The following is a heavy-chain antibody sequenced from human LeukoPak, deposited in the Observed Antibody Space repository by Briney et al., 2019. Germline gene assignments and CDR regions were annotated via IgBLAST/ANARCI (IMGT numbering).Heavy chain of an antibody. Sequence: PSETLSLTCTVSGGSISSYYWSWIRQPPGKGLGWIGYIYYSGSTNYNPSLKSRVTISVDTSKNQFSLKLSSVTAADTAVYYCARGFQPLVANWFDPWGQGTLVTVSS. D-gene: IGHD2-8*02. CDR1: GGSISSYY. V-gene: IGHV4-59*01. CDR2: IYYSGST. J-gene: IGHJ5*02. CDR3: ARGFQPLVANWFDP.